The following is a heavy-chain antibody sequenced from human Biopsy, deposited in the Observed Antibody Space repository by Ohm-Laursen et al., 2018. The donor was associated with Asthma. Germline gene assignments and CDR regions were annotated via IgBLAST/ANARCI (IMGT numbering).Heavy chain of an antibody. CDR3: ARAQDYYDSRGYYRSFDY. D-gene: IGHD3-22*01. Sequence: SQTLSLTCTVSYGSITSGGYYCTWIRKHPEKGLDWIGFIYYNQSTYYNPSLKSRVSISIDTSKNQFSLKLSSVTAADTAVYYCARAQDYYDSRGYYRSFDYWGRGTLVTVSS. J-gene: IGHJ4*02. V-gene: IGHV4-31*03. CDR2: IYYNQST. CDR1: YGSITSGGYY.